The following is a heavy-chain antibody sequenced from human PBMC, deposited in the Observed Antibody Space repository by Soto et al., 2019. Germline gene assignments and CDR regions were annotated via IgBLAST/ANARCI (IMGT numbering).Heavy chain of an antibody. D-gene: IGHD3-9*01. CDR3: ARGPYYDILTGHPRDY. J-gene: IGHJ4*02. CDR2: INHSGST. V-gene: IGHV4-34*01. CDR1: GGSFSGYY. Sequence: SETLSLTCAVYGGSFSGYYWSWIRQPPGKGLEWIGEINHSGSTNYNPSLKSRVTISVDTSKNQFSLKLSSVTAADTAVYYCARGPYYDILTGHPRDYWGQGTLVTVSS.